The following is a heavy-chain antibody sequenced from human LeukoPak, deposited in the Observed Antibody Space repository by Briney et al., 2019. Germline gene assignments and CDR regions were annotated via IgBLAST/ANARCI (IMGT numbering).Heavy chain of an antibody. CDR3: AGPDGEEMTTPGMDV. J-gene: IGHJ6*02. CDR2: ISSSGSTI. CDR1: GFTFSDYY. V-gene: IGHV3-11*01. D-gene: IGHD5-24*01. Sequence: GGSLRLSCAASGFTFSDYYMSWIRQAPGKGLEWVSYISSSGSTIYYADSVKGRFTISRDNAKNSLYLQMNSLRAEDTAVYYCAGPDGEEMTTPGMDVWGQGTTVTVSS.